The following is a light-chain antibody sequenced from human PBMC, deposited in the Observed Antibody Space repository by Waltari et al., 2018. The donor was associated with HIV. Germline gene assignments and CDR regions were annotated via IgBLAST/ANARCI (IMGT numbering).Light chain of an antibody. CDR1: QSISRY. Sequence: DIQMTQSPSSLSASIGDSVTMTCRASQSISRYLYWFQQKPGKAPKVLISAASSLQTGVPSRFSGSGSGTDFTLTISSLQFEDFATYYCQQSSSTPHTFGQGTKLEIK. CDR2: AAS. V-gene: IGKV1-39*01. J-gene: IGKJ2*01. CDR3: QQSSSTPHT.